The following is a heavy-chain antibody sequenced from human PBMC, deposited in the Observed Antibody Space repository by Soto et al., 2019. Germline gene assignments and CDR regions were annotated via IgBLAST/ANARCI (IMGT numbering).Heavy chain of an antibody. Sequence: PSETLSLTCTVSGGSISSYYWSWIRQPPGKGLEWIGYIYYSGSTYYNPSLKSRVTISVDTSKNQFSLKLSSVTAADTAVYYCASLTLRFLEWLFDYWGQGTLVTVSS. CDR1: GGSISSYY. V-gene: IGHV4-59*06. J-gene: IGHJ4*02. D-gene: IGHD3-3*01. CDR2: IYYSGST. CDR3: ASLTLRFLEWLFDY.